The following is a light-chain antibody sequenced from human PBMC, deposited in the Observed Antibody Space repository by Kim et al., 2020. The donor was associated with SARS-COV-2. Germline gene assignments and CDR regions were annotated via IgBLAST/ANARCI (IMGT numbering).Light chain of an antibody. J-gene: IGKJ3*01. Sequence: PGESAALSCGASQSVSSYLAWYQQKPGQAPRLLIYDASNRATGIPARFSGSGSGTDFTLTISSLEPEDFAVYYCQQRSNWPPGITFGPGTKVDIK. CDR2: DAS. CDR3: QQRSNWPPGIT. CDR1: QSVSSY. V-gene: IGKV3-11*01.